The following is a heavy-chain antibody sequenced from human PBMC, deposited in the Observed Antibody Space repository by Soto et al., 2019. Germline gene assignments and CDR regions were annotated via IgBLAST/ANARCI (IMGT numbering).Heavy chain of an antibody. CDR2: IYYTGST. Sequence: LSLTCSVSGASIRSGGYYWSWLRQSPGKGLEWIGHIYYTGSTFYSPSLKSRLTISLDTSKNQFSLDLRSVTAADTAMYYCARIEMASIKWGRGTLVTVSS. CDR1: GASIRSGGYY. CDR3: ARIEMASIK. J-gene: IGHJ4*02. V-gene: IGHV4-31*03.